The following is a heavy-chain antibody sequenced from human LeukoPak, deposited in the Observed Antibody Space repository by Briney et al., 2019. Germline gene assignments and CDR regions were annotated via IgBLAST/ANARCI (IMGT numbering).Heavy chain of an antibody. D-gene: IGHD2-21*02. CDR1: GYTFTGYY. Sequence: ASVKVSCKASGYTFTGYYMHWVRQAPGQGLEWMGWINPNSGGTNYAQKFQGRVTMTRDTSLSTAYMELSSLRSDDTAIYYCARSLTLAYCGGDCYSGPDLDYWGQGTLVTVSS. CDR3: ARSLTLAYCGGDCYSGPDLDY. CDR2: INPNSGGT. J-gene: IGHJ4*02. V-gene: IGHV1-2*02.